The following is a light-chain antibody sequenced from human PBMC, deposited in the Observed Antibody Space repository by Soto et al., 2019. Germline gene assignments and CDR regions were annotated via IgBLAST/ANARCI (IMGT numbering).Light chain of an antibody. Sequence: EIVLTQSPGTLSLSPGERATLSCRASQSLSSSYLAWYQQKPGQAPRLLIYGASSRATGIPDRFSGSGSGTDFTLTISRLEPEDFAVYYCQQYGSSPFIFGPGNKVDIK. CDR1: QSLSSSY. V-gene: IGKV3-20*01. J-gene: IGKJ3*01. CDR3: QQYGSSPFI. CDR2: GAS.